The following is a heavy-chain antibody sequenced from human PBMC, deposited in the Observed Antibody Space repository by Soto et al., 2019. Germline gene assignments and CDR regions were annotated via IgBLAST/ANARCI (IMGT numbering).Heavy chain of an antibody. CDR2: INPNSGGT. V-gene: IGHV1-2*02. J-gene: IGHJ6*02. CDR3: ARYLEDSGYAPSQVMDV. Sequence: ASVKVSCKASGYTFTGYYMHWVRQAPGQGLEGMGWINPNSGGTNYAQKFQGRVTMTRDTSISTAYMELSRLRSDDTAVYYCARYLEDSGYAPSQVMDVWGQGTTVTVSS. CDR1: GYTFTGYY. D-gene: IGHD5-12*01.